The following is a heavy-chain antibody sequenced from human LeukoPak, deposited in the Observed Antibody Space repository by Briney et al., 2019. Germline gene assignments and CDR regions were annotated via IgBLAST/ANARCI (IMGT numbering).Heavy chain of an antibody. J-gene: IGHJ3*02. CDR1: GGSFSGYY. Sequence: SETLSLTCAVYGGSFSGYYWSWIRQPPGKGLEWIGEINHSGSTNYNPSLKSRATISVDTSKNQFSLKLSSVTAADTAVYYCARERKDYYDSSGYYRNAFDIWGQGTMVTVSS. CDR3: ARERKDYYDSSGYYRNAFDI. D-gene: IGHD3-22*01. CDR2: INHSGST. V-gene: IGHV4-34*01.